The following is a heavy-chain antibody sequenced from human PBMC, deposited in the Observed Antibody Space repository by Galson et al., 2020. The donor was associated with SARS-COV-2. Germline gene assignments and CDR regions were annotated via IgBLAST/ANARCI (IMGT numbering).Heavy chain of an antibody. J-gene: IGHJ3*02. Sequence: TGGSLRLSCAASGFTVSSNYMSWVRQAPGKGLEWVSVIYSGGSTYYADSVKGRFTISRDNSKNTLYLQMNSLRAEDTAVYYCARGYCTNGVCYADAFDIWGQGTMVTVS. V-gene: IGHV3-66*01. CDR2: IYSGGST. CDR3: ARGYCTNGVCYADAFDI. D-gene: IGHD2-8*01. CDR1: GFTVSSNY.